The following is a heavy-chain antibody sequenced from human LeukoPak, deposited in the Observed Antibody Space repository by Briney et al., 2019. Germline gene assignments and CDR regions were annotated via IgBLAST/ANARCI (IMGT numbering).Heavy chain of an antibody. V-gene: IGHV4-59*02. CDR1: GGSDSSYY. CDR2: IYYSGST. Sequence: SETLSLTCAVYGGSDSSYYWSWIRQPPGKGLEWIGYIYYSGSTNYNPSLKSRVTISVDTSKNQFSLKLSSVTAADTAVYYCARGRGFGELTPFDYWGQGTLVTVSS. D-gene: IGHD3-10*01. J-gene: IGHJ4*02. CDR3: ARGRGFGELTPFDY.